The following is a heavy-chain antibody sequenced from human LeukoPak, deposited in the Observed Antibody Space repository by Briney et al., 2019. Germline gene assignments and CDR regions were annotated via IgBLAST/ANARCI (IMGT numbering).Heavy chain of an antibody. CDR3: ARDGDIEYYDILTGYPTYNWFDP. Sequence: GGSLRLSCAASGFTFSSYSMNWVRQAPGKGLEWVSYISSSSSTIYYADSVKGRFTISRDNAKNSLYLQMDSLRDEDTAVYYCARDGDIEYYDILTGYPTYNWFDPWGQGTLVTVSS. CDR1: GFTFSSYS. J-gene: IGHJ5*02. V-gene: IGHV3-48*02. CDR2: ISSSSSTI. D-gene: IGHD3-9*01.